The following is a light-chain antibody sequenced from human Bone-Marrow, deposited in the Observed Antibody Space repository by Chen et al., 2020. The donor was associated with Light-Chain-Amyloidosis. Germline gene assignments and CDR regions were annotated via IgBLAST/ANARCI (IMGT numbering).Light chain of an antibody. Sequence: HSVLTQPPSTSATPGQRVTISCSGSGSNIGSHDVFWYQQVPGKAPKLLIFKNDQRPSGVPDRFSAFKAGTAASLAIRGLRSEDEAEYHCATWDGSLSGVVFGGGTKVTVL. J-gene: IGLJ2*01. CDR2: KND. CDR1: GSNIGSHD. CDR3: ATWDGSLSGVV. V-gene: IGLV1-47*01.